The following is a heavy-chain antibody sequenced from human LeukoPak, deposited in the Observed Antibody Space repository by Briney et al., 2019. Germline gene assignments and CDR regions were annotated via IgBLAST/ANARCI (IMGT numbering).Heavy chain of an antibody. CDR2: NSAYNGNT. CDR3: ARASGYYYDSSGSLN. D-gene: IGHD3-22*01. J-gene: IGHJ4*02. V-gene: IGHV1-18*03. Sequence: ASVKVSCKASGYTFTSYAMNWVRQAPGQGLEWMGWNSAYNGNTNYAQKLQGRVTMTTDTSTSTAYMELRSLRSDDMAVYYCARASGYYYDSSGSLNWGQGTLVTVSS. CDR1: GYTFTSYA.